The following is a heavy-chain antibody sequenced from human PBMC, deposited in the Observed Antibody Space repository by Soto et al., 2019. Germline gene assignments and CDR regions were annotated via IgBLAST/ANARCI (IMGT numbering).Heavy chain of an antibody. CDR3: ARDCIAAAPECY. J-gene: IGHJ4*02. CDR2: INHSGRT. D-gene: IGHD6-13*01. V-gene: IGHV4-34*01. CDR1: GGYFSGYY. Sequence: QVQLQQWGAGLLKPSETLSLTCAVYGGYFSGYYWSWIRQPPGKGLEWIGEINHSGRTNYNPSLKSRVTISVDTSKNQFSLKLSSVTAADTAVYYCARDCIAAAPECYWGQGTLVTVSS.